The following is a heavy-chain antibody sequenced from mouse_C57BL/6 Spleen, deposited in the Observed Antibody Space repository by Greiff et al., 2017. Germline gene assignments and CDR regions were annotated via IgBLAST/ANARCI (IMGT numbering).Heavy chain of an antibody. V-gene: IGHV1-80*01. CDR3: ARGGPTIVLDY. D-gene: IGHD2-12*01. Sequence: VQLQQSGAELVKPGASVKISCKASGYAFSSYWMNWVKQRPGKGLEWIGQIYPGDGDTNYNGKFKGKATLTADKSSSTAYMQLSSLTSEDSAVYFCARGGPTIVLDYWGQGTTLTVSS. CDR1: GYAFSSYW. J-gene: IGHJ2*01. CDR2: IYPGDGDT.